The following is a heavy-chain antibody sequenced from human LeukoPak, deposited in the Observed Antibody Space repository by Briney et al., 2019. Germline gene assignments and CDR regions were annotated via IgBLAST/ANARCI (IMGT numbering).Heavy chain of an antibody. D-gene: IGHD6-19*01. V-gene: IGHV4-4*07. Sequence: SETLSLTCTVSGYSITSVYDWGWIRQPAGKGLEWIGRIYTSGSTNYNPSLKSRVTMSVDTSKNQFSLKLSSVTAADTAVYYCARSERYSSGWFSHPPYYYYMDVWGKGTTVTISS. J-gene: IGHJ6*03. CDR3: ARSERYSSGWFSHPPYYYYMDV. CDR1: GYSITSVYD. CDR2: IYTSGST.